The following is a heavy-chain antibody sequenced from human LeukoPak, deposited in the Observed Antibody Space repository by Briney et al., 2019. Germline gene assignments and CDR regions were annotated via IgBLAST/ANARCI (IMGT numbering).Heavy chain of an antibody. J-gene: IGHJ4*02. Sequence: ASVKVSCKASGYTFSNYAINWVRQAPGQGLEWMGWISTYNGNTNYAQKLQDRVTMTTDTSTSTAYMELRSLRSDDTAMYYCAREGIRIAAAGTINYWGQGTLVTVSS. V-gene: IGHV1-18*01. CDR3: AREGIRIAAAGTINY. D-gene: IGHD6-13*01. CDR2: ISTYNGNT. CDR1: GYTFSNYA.